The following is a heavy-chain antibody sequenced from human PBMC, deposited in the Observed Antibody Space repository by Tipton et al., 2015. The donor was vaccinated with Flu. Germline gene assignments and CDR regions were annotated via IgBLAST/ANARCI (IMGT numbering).Heavy chain of an antibody. Sequence: QSGAEVKKPGASVKVSCKASGYSFTSYDINWVRQATGQGLEWMGWMSPKSSNTGYGQKFQGRVIMTGNTSVSTAYMELSSLRSEDTALYYCARSLPASSAIDHWGQGTLVTVSS. CDR1: GYSFTSYD. CDR2: MSPKSSNT. D-gene: IGHD6-6*01. V-gene: IGHV1-8*01. J-gene: IGHJ5*02. CDR3: ARSLPASSAIDH.